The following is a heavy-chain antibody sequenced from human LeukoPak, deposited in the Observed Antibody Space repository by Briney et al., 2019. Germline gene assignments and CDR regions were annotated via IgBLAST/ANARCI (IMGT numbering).Heavy chain of an antibody. D-gene: IGHD1-7*01. CDR3: AKDRGGTAPNQYFDS. CDR2: INWDGDKT. Sequence: GALRLSCAASGFPFDEYTMHWVRQAPGKGLEWVSHINWDGDKTYYEDSVKGRFTISRDNSKNSLYLQMNSLRTEDTALYYCAKDRGGTAPNQYFDSWGQGTLVTVSS. CDR1: GFPFDEYT. V-gene: IGHV3-43*01. J-gene: IGHJ4*02.